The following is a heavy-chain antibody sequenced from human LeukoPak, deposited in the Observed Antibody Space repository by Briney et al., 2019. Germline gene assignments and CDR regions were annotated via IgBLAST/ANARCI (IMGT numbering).Heavy chain of an antibody. V-gene: IGHV1-46*01. CDR2: INPSGGST. CDR1: GYTFTSYY. CDR3: ARQLDYYGSGREDYYFDY. J-gene: IGHJ4*02. Sequence: ASVKVSCKASGYTFTSYYMHWVRQAPGQGLEWMGIINPSGGSTSYAQKFQGRVTMTRDTSTSTVYMELSSLRSEDTAVYYCARQLDYYGSGREDYYFDYWGQGTLVTVSS. D-gene: IGHD3-10*01.